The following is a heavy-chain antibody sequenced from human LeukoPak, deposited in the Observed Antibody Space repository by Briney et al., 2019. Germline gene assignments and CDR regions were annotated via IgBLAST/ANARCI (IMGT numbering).Heavy chain of an antibody. CDR3: ARGYYSSSRFDS. CDR2: VNSEGSTT. Sequence: GGSLRLSCAASGFPFCNYWMHWVRQAPGKGLVWVSRVNSEGSTTNYADSVKGRFTISRDNAENTLYMRMNSLRPEDTAVYYCARGYYSSSRFDSWGQGTLVTVSS. J-gene: IGHJ4*02. V-gene: IGHV3-74*01. CDR1: GFPFCNYW. D-gene: IGHD6-13*01.